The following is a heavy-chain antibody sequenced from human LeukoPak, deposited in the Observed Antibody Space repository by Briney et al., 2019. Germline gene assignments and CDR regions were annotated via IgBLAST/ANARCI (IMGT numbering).Heavy chain of an antibody. D-gene: IGHD4-23*01. V-gene: IGHV1-58*02. CDR1: GFTFTSSA. CDR2: IVVGSGNT. CDR3: ASAKDYGGEDDAFDI. Sequence: SVKVSCKASGFTFTSSAMQWVRQARGQRLEWIGWIVVGSGNTNYAQKFQERVTITRDMSTSTAYMELSSLRSEDTAVYYCASAKDYGGEDDAFDIWGQGTIVTVSS. J-gene: IGHJ3*02.